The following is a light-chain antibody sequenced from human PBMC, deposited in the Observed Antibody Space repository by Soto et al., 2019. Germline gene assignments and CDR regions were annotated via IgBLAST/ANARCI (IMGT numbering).Light chain of an antibody. CDR2: ATS. CDR1: QGVRNTY. V-gene: IGKV3-20*01. J-gene: IGKJ2*01. CDR3: QHYDSSPLYT. Sequence: EIVLTQSPGTLSLSPGERATLSCRASQGVRNTYLAWYQQKPGQAPRLLIYATSSRATGIPDRFSGSGSGTDSTLTNSGLEPEDFAVYYCQHYDSSPLYTFGQGTKLEIK.